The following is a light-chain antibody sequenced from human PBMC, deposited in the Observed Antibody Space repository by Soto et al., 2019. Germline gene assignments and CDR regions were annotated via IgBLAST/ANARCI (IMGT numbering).Light chain of an antibody. Sequence: EVVLTQSPGTLSLSPGERATLSCRASQSVTSSYLAWYQQKPGQAPRLLIYRASTRATGIPDRFSGSGYGTDFTLTITRLGPEDFAVYFCQQYGSSSWTFGQGTKVEVK. CDR3: QQYGSSSWT. J-gene: IGKJ1*01. CDR2: RAS. CDR1: QSVTSSY. V-gene: IGKV3-20*01.